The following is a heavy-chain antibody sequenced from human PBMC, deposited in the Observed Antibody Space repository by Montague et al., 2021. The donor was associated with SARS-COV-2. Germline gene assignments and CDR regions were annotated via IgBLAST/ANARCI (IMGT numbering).Heavy chain of an antibody. CDR1: GGSISSSSYY. V-gene: IGHV4-39*01. J-gene: IGHJ6*02. CDR2: IYYSGST. CDR3: ARQGTGRYFDWIHYGMDV. Sequence: SETLSLTCTVSGGSISSSSYYWGWIRQPPGKGLEWIGSIYYSGSTYYNPSLKSRVTISVDTSKNQFSLKLSSVTAADTAVYYCARQGTGRYFDWIHYGMDVWGQGTTVTVSS. D-gene: IGHD3-9*01.